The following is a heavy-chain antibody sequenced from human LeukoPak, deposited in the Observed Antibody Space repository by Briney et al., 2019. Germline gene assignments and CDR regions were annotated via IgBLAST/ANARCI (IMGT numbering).Heavy chain of an antibody. CDR1: GGSFSTSSHY. CDR2: LYNSGST. J-gene: IGHJ4*02. V-gene: IGHV4-39*07. CDR3: ASGHIDGYNFRGDY. D-gene: IGHD5-24*01. Sequence: SETLSLTCTVSGGSFSTSSHYWGWIRQPPGKGLEWIGSLYNSGSTYYNPSLQSRVTISVETSKNQISLKLSSVTAADTAVYYCASGHIDGYNFRGDYWGQGTLVTVSS.